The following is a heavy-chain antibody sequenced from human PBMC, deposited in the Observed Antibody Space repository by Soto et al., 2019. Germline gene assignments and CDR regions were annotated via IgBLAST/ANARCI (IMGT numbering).Heavy chain of an antibody. CDR1: GFTFSSYG. CDR3: AKDLRWFGDYSGYYYGMDV. J-gene: IGHJ6*02. V-gene: IGHV3-30*18. CDR2: ISYDGSNK. D-gene: IGHD3-10*01. Sequence: PGRSLRLSCAASGFTFSSYGMHWVRQAPGKGLEWVAVISYDGSNKYYADPVKGRFTISRDNSKNTLYLQMNSLRAEDTAVYYCAKDLRWFGDYSGYYYGMDVLGQGTTVTVSS.